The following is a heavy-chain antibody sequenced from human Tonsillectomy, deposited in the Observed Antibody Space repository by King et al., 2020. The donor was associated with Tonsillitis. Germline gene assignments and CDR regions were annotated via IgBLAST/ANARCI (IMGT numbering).Heavy chain of an antibody. Sequence: VQLVESGAEVKKPGASMKVSCKASGYTFTACDIKWVRQAAGQGLEWMGWMNPSRGDAGSAQKFQGRITMTRNTSISTAYMELSSLTAEDTAIYYCARFHRGLYYYGMDVWGQGTTVTVSS. J-gene: IGHJ6*02. CDR2: MNPSRGDA. CDR3: ARFHRGLYYYGMDV. CDR1: GYTFTACD. V-gene: IGHV1-8*01. D-gene: IGHD3-10*01.